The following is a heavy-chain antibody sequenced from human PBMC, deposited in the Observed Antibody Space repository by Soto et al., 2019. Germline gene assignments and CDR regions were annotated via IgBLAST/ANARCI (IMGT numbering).Heavy chain of an antibody. CDR2: INPNSGGT. D-gene: IGHD6-6*01. Sequence: GASVKVSCKASGYTFTGYYMHWVRQAPGQGLEWMGWINPNSGGTNYAQKFQGRVTMTRDTPISTAYMELSRLRSDDTAVYYCARGSSSFFYYYGMDVWGQGTTVTVSS. CDR3: ARGSSSFFYYYGMDV. CDR1: GYTFTGYY. V-gene: IGHV1-2*02. J-gene: IGHJ6*02.